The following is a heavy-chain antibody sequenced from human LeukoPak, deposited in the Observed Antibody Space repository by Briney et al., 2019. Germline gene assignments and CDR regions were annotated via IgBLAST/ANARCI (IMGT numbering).Heavy chain of an antibody. CDR2: ISSSGSTI. CDR3: ASSITMVRGVIEYFQR. J-gene: IGHJ1*01. CDR1: GSTFSSYE. D-gene: IGHD3-10*01. V-gene: IGHV3-48*03. Sequence: GGSLRLSCAASGSTFSSYEMNWVRQAPGKGLEWVSYISSSGSTIYYADSVKGRFTISRDNAKNSLYLQMNSLRAEDTAVYYCASSITMVRGVIEYFQRWGQGTLVTVSS.